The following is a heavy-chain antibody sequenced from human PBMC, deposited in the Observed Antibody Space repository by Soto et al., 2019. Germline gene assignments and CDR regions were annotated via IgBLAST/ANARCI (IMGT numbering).Heavy chain of an antibody. J-gene: IGHJ3*02. CDR1: GDSVSSNSAA. D-gene: IGHD2-15*01. V-gene: IGHV6-1*01. Sequence: SQTLSLTCAISGDSVSSNSAAWNWIRQSPSRGLEWLGRTYYRSKWYNDYAVSVKSRITINPDTSKNQFSLQLNSVTPEDTAVYYCARQDLGIVVVVAADDAFDIWGKETMVTVSS. CDR3: ARQDLGIVVVVAADDAFDI. CDR2: TYYRSKWYN.